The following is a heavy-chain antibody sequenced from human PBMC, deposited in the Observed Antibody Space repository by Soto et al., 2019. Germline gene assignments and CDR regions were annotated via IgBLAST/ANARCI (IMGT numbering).Heavy chain of an antibody. Sequence: GGSLRLSCAASGFTFDDYAMHWVRQAPGKGLEWVSGISWNSGSIGYADSVKGRFTISRDNAKNSLYLQMNSLRAEDTALYYCAKSMDTAMVTYYYMDVWGKGTTVTVSS. J-gene: IGHJ6*03. D-gene: IGHD5-18*01. CDR1: GFTFDDYA. CDR2: ISWNSGSI. CDR3: AKSMDTAMVTYYYMDV. V-gene: IGHV3-9*01.